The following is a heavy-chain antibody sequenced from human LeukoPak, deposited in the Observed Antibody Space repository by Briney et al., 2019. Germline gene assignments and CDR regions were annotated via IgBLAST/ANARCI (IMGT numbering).Heavy chain of an antibody. D-gene: IGHD3-9*01. J-gene: IGHJ4*02. V-gene: IGHV3-66*01. Sequence: GGSLRLSCAASGFTVSSNFMSWVHQAPGKGLEWVSVIYSGGSTYYADSVKGRFTISRDNSKNTLYLQMNSLRVEDTAVYYCALGLVTDYWGQGTLVTVSS. CDR2: IYSGGST. CDR1: GFTVSSNF. CDR3: ALGLVTDY.